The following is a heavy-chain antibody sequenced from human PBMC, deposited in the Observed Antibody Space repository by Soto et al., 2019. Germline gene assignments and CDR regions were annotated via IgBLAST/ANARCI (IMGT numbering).Heavy chain of an antibody. V-gene: IGHV4-39*02. CDR1: GASISSSSHY. Sequence: SETLSLTCSVSGASISSSSHYWGWIRQPPGKGLEWIGSIYYSGSTYYNPSLKSRVTIAVDTSKNLFSLKLTSATAADTAVYYCAREGSIAVAVGKLDYWGLGTLVTVSS. CDR3: AREGSIAVAVGKLDY. CDR2: IYYSGST. J-gene: IGHJ4*02. D-gene: IGHD6-19*01.